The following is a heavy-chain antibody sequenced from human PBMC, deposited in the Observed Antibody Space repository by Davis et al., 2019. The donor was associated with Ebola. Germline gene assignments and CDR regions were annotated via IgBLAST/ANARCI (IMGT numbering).Heavy chain of an antibody. CDR1: GYTFTGYY. J-gene: IGHJ6*03. D-gene: IGHD6-13*01. Sequence: ASVKVSCKASGYTFTGYYMHWVRQAPGQGLEWMGWINPNSGGTDYAQKFQGRVTMTRDTSINTAYMELSRLRSDDTAVYYCARDLEGRDSSSWSYYYYYMDVWGKGTTVTVSS. CDR2: INPNSGGT. CDR3: ARDLEGRDSSSWSYYYYYMDV. V-gene: IGHV1-2*02.